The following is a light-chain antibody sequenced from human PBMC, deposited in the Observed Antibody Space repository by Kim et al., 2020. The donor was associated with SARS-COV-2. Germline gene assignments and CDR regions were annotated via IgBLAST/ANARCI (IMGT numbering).Light chain of an antibody. V-gene: IGLV2-11*01. CDR3: CSFAGSYNLI. CDR1: SRDGGGYNY. J-gene: IGLJ2*01. CDR2: DVT. Sequence: GQSVTISCIGTSRDGGGYNYVSLYQHHPGKAPQIIIYDVTKRPSGVPGRFSGSKSGNAASLTISGLQTEDEADYHCCSFAGSYNLIFGGGTQLTVL.